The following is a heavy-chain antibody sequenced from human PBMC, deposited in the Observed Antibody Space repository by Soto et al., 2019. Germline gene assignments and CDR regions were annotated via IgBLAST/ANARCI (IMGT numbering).Heavy chain of an antibody. V-gene: IGHV4-59*01. CDR2: IYYSGST. Sequence: SETLSLTCTVSGGSISSYYWSWIRQPPGKGLEWIGYIYYSGSTNYNPSLKSRVTISVDTSKNQFSLKLSSVTAADTAVYYCARGGGWSKAFDYYYGMDVWGQGTTVTVSS. CDR3: ARGGGWSKAFDYYYGMDV. D-gene: IGHD2-8*02. CDR1: GGSISSYY. J-gene: IGHJ6*02.